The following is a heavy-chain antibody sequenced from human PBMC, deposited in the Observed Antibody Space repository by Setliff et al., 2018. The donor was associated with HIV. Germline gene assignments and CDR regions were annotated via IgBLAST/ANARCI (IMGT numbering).Heavy chain of an antibody. CDR1: GYTFTSYY. CDR3: AREPSGSGHYFHFDY. Sequence: ASVKVSCKASGYTFTSYYIHWVRQAPGQGLEWMGIIYPNEDRTTYAQEFQGRVTMTRDTSTSTVYMELSSLRSEDTAVYYCAREPSGSGHYFHFDYWGQGTLVTVSS. CDR2: IYPNEDRT. D-gene: IGHD1-26*01. J-gene: IGHJ4*02. V-gene: IGHV1-46*01.